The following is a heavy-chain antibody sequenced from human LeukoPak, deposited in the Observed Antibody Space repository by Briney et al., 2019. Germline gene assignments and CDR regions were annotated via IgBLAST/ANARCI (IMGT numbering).Heavy chain of an antibody. CDR3: AKGQAADS. J-gene: IGHJ4*02. CDR1: GFTFSNYG. V-gene: IGHV3-30*02. CDR2: IRHDGNYK. Sequence: GGSLRLSCAASGFTFSNYGMHWVRQAPGKGLEWVAFIRHDGNYKFDADSVKGRFTISRDNSKNTVYLEVSSLRPEDTAVYYCAKGQAADSWGQGTLVTVSS.